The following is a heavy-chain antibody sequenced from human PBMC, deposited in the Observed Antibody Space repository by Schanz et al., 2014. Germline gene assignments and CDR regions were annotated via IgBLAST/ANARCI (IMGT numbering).Heavy chain of an antibody. J-gene: IGHJ4*02. CDR3: VKDDRGDVVVVAANY. CDR1: GFSFSIFA. Sequence: VQLVESGGGLVQPGGSLRLSCAASGFSFSIFAMTWVRQAPGQGLEWVSTISGSGGDTYPADSVKGRFTISRDNSRNTVYLQMSSLRAEDTAVYYCVKDDRGDVVVVAANYWGQGAQVIVSS. CDR2: ISGSGGDT. D-gene: IGHD2-15*01. V-gene: IGHV3-23*04.